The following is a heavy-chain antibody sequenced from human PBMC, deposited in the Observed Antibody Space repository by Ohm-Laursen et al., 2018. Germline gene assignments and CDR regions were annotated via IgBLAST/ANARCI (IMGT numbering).Heavy chain of an antibody. CDR1: GFTFSSYG. CDR2: ISYDGSNK. Sequence: SLRLSCSAFGFTFSSYGMHWVRQAPGKGLEWVAVISYDGSNKYYADSVKGRFTISRDNSKNTLYLQMNSLRAEDTAVYYCAKTPAAITAFFDYWGQGTLVTVSS. V-gene: IGHV3-30*18. J-gene: IGHJ4*02. D-gene: IGHD2-2*01. CDR3: AKTPAAITAFFDY.